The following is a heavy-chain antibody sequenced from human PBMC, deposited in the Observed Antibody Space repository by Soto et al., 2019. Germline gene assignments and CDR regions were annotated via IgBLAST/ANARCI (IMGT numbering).Heavy chain of an antibody. CDR2: ISYDAGNNK. V-gene: IGHV3-30-3*01. CDR3: ARIIAVAGTAELDY. CDR1: GFTFSSFT. D-gene: IGHD6-19*01. J-gene: IGHJ4*02. Sequence: QVQLVESGGGVVQPGRSLRLSCAASGFTFSSFTMHWVRQAPGKGLEWVALISYDAGNNKYYADSVKGRFSISRDNSRDTRAAQLNSRRAEGRGGYYWARIIAVAGTAELDYWGQGTLVTVSS.